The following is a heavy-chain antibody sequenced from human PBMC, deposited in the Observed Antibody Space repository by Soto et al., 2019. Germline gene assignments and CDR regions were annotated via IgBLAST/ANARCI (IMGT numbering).Heavy chain of an antibody. CDR2: INHSGDT. CDR3: ARNYYDSGRFGLDP. V-gene: IGHV4-34*01. J-gene: IGHJ5*02. CDR1: GGSFTDYY. D-gene: IGHD3-22*01. Sequence: QVRLPQWGAGLLKPSETLSLTCAVYGGSFTDYYWSWILQPPGKGLEWIGEINHSGDTNYNPSLKSRVTISVDTSKNQFSLKLSSVTAADTAVYYCARNYYDSGRFGLDPWGQGTQVTVSS.